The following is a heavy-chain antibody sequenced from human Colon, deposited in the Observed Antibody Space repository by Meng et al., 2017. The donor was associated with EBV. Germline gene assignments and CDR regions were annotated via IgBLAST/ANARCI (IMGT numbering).Heavy chain of an antibody. CDR2: INHSGNT. V-gene: IGHV4-34*01. CDR3: ARGEPVPGHFLKS. CDR1: GGSLSGYY. J-gene: IGHJ5*02. D-gene: IGHD6-19*01. Sequence: QVQPQQWGVGLLKPPETPSLTCGVSGGSLSGYYWSWIRQPPGKGLEWIGEINHSGNTNYNPSLKSRVTISIDTSKNQFSLKLSSVTDADTAVYLCARGEPVPGHFLKSWGQGTLVTVSS.